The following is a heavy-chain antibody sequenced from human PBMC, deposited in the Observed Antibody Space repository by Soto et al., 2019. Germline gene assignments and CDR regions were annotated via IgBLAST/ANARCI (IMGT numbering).Heavy chain of an antibody. CDR1: GYTFSNYA. CDR3: ARGISLIMAAPDY. CDR2: VSPYNGIA. D-gene: IGHD3-22*01. V-gene: IGHV1-18*04. J-gene: IGHJ4*02. Sequence: ASVKVSCKTSGYTFSNYAISWVRQTPGQGLEWMGWVSPYNGIANYTQKFQGRVTMTTDTSTATAHMELTSLRSDDTAMYYCARGISLIMAAPDYWGQGTLVTVSS.